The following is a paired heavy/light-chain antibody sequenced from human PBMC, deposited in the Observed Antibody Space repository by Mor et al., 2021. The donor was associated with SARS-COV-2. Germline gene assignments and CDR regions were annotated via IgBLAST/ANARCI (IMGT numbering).Heavy chain of an antibody. CDR2: IKEDGGEK. J-gene: IGHJ6*02. D-gene: IGHD2-15*01. CDR3: ARNTVVVEAGTPGRGYYYYYTMDV. CDR1: GFTFRTYW. Sequence: EVQLVESGGGLVQPGGSLRLSCAASGFTFRTYWMSWVRQAPGKGLEWVANIKEDGGEKYYVDSVKGRFTISRDNAKNSLYLQMNSLSAEDTAVYYCARNTVVVEAGTPGRGYYYYYTMDVWGQGTTVTVSS. V-gene: IGHV3-7*03.
Light chain of an antibody. V-gene: IGKV3-20*01. CDR3: QHYGISLVT. CDR1: QSVSSSY. CDR2: GAS. J-gene: IGKJ3*01. Sequence: EIVLTQSPGTLSLSPGERATLSCRASQSVSSSYLAWYQQKPGQAPRLLIYGASSRATGIPDRFSGSGSGTDFTLTISRLEPEDFAVYYCQHYGISLVTFGPGTKVDFK.